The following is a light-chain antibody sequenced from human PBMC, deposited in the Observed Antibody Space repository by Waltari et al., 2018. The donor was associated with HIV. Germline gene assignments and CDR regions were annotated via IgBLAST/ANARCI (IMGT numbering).Light chain of an antibody. J-gene: IGKJ1*01. CDR3: QQYNNWGT. CDR1: QSVSRN. CDR2: GAS. Sequence: EIVMTQSPATLSVSPGERATLSCRTSQSVSRNLAWYQQKPGQAPRLLIYGASTRATGIPARCSGSGYGTDFTLTISMLQSEDCAVYYCQQYNNWGTFGQGTKVEIK. V-gene: IGKV3-15*01.